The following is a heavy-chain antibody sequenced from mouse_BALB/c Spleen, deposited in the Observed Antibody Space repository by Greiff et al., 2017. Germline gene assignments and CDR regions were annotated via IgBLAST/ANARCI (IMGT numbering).Heavy chain of an antibody. CDR1: GFNIKDTY. D-gene: IGHD2-1*01. V-gene: IGHV14-3*02. CDR2: IDPANGNT. Sequence: DVKLQESGAELVKPGASVKLSCTASGFNIKDTYMHWVKQRPEQGLEWIGRIDPANGNTKYDPKFQGKATITADTSSNTAYLQLSSLTSEDTAVYYCARSTMVTVFAYWGQGTLVTVSA. CDR3: ARSTMVTVFAY. J-gene: IGHJ3*01.